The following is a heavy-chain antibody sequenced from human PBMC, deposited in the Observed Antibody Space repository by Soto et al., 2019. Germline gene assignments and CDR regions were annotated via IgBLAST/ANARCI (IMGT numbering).Heavy chain of an antibody. Sequence: ASVKVSCKASGYTFTSYAMHWVRQAPGQRLEWMGWINAGNGNTKYSQKFQGRVTITRDTSASTAYMELSSLRSEDTAVYYCASNPDYVDRTSYYYYMDVWGKGTTVTVSS. V-gene: IGHV1-3*01. CDR2: INAGNGNT. J-gene: IGHJ6*03. CDR1: GYTFTSYA. CDR3: ASNPDYVDRTSYYYYMDV. D-gene: IGHD3-16*01.